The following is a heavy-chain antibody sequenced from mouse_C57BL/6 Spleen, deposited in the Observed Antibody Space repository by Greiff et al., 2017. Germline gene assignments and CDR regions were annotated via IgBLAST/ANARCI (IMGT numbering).Heavy chain of an antibody. CDR2: IYPGDGDT. CDR3: APVITTVVANWYFDV. V-gene: IGHV1-82*01. D-gene: IGHD1-1*01. Sequence: QVQLQQSGPELVKPGASVKISCKASGYAFSSSWMNWVKQRPGKGLEWIGRIYPGDGDTNYNGKFKGKATLTADKSSSTAYMQRSRLTSEDSAVYFCAPVITTVVANWYFDVWGTGTTVTVSS. CDR1: GYAFSSSW. J-gene: IGHJ1*03.